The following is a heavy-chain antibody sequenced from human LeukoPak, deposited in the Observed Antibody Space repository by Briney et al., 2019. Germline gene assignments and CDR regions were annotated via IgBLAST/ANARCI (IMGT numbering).Heavy chain of an antibody. V-gene: IGHV3-66*02. CDR2: MYSGGST. CDR1: GFTVSSSY. Sequence: GGSLRLSCAASGFTVSSSYMSWVRQAPGKGLEWVSIMYSGGSTYYADSVKGRFTISRDNSKNTLYLQMNSLRAEDTAVYYCARDFGGSGSGYMDVWGKGTTVTVSS. D-gene: IGHD3-10*01. J-gene: IGHJ6*03. CDR3: ARDFGGSGSGYMDV.